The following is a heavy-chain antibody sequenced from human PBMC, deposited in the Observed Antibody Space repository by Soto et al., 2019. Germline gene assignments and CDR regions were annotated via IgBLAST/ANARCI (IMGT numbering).Heavy chain of an antibody. CDR3: AAFYGDENWFDP. Sequence: SETLSLTCAVSGYSISSSNWWGWIRQPPGKGLEWIGYIYYSGSTYYNPSLKSRVTMSVDTSKNQFSLKLSSVTAVDTAVYYCAAFYGDENWFDPWGQGTPVTVSS. D-gene: IGHD4-17*01. J-gene: IGHJ5*02. V-gene: IGHV4-28*01. CDR1: GYSISSSNW. CDR2: IYYSGST.